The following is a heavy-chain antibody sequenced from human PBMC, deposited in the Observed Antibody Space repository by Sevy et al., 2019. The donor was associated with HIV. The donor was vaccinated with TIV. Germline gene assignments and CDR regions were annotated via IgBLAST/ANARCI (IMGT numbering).Heavy chain of an antibody. CDR1: GFTFNTHA. V-gene: IGHV3-30*04. Sequence: GGSLRLSCAASGFTFNTHAMHWVRQAPGKGLEWVALISYDGIIKYYADSVKGRLTISSDNSKNTLSLQMNSLRIEDTAVYYCAREGGYTSAWSPGNYWGQGTLVTVSS. J-gene: IGHJ4*02. CDR3: AREGGYTSAWSPGNY. D-gene: IGHD6-19*01. CDR2: ISYDGIIK.